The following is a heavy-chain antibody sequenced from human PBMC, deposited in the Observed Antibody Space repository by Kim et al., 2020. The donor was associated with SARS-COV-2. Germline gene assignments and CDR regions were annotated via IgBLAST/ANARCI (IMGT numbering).Heavy chain of an antibody. CDR2: IYYSGST. CDR3: ARGSAYSSSWYFPLSSALLFDY. D-gene: IGHD6-13*01. V-gene: IGHV4-59*13. J-gene: IGHJ4*02. CDR1: GGSISSYY. Sequence: SETLSLTCTVSGGSISSYYWSWIRQPPGKGLEWIGYIYYSGSTNYNPSLKSRVTISVDTSKNQFSLKLSSVTAADTAVYYCARGSAYSSSWYFPLSSALLFDYWGQGTLVTVSS.